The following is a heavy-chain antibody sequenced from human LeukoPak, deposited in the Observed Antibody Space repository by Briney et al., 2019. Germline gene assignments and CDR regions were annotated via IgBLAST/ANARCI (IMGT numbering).Heavy chain of an antibody. CDR2: IKQDGSEI. J-gene: IGHJ4*02. V-gene: IGHV3-7*01. CDR1: GFTFSNYW. D-gene: IGHD3-10*01. CDR3: ARDGSSFDY. Sequence: GGSLRLSCAASGFTFSNYWMSWVRQAPGKGLEWVASIKQDGSEIYYVDSVKGRFTISRDNAKNSLYLQMNSLRAEDTAVYYCARDGSSFDYWGLGTLVTVSS.